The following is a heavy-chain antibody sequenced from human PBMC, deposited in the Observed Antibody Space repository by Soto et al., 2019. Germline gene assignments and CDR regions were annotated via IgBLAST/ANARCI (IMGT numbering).Heavy chain of an antibody. CDR2: ISSSSSYI. CDR1: GFTFSSYS. V-gene: IGHV3-21*01. CDR3: AREEEGWVREYYYYGMDV. J-gene: IGHJ6*02. D-gene: IGHD1-1*01. Sequence: PGGSLRLSCAASGFTFSSYSMNWVRQAPGKGLEWVSSISSSSSYIYYADSVKGRFTISRDNAKNSLYLQMNSLRAEDTAVYYCAREEEGWVREYYYYGMDVWGQGTTVTVSS.